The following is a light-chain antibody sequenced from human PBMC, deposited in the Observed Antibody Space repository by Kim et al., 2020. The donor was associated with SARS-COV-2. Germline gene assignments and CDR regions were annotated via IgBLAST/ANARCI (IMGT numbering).Light chain of an antibody. J-gene: IGLJ2*01. CDR1: SLRSYY. V-gene: IGLV3-19*01. Sequence: SSELTQDPAVSVALGQTVRITCQGDSLRSYYATWYQQKSGQAPVLVFYGKDKRPSGIPDRFSGSSSGSTASLTITGAQAADEADYYCKSRDSRGNVVFGGGTQLTGL. CDR2: GKD. CDR3: KSRDSRGNVV.